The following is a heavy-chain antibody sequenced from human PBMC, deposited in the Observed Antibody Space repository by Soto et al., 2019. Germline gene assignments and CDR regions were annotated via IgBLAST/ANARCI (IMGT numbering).Heavy chain of an antibody. D-gene: IGHD3-22*01. Sequence: SETLSLTCTVSGGSISSSSYYWGWIRQPPGKGLEWIGSIYYSGSTYYNPSLKSRVTISVDTSKNQFSLKLSSVTAADTAVYYCARPGYYYDSSGYFDYWGQGTLVTVSS. J-gene: IGHJ4*02. CDR1: GGSISSSSYY. CDR2: IYYSGST. V-gene: IGHV4-39*01. CDR3: ARPGYYYDSSGYFDY.